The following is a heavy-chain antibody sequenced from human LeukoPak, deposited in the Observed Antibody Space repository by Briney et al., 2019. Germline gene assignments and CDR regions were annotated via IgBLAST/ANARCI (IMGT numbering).Heavy chain of an antibody. D-gene: IGHD1-26*01. CDR3: ARGGSYLSAFDI. CDR1: GGSISSSNW. V-gene: IGHV4-4*02. J-gene: IGHJ3*02. Sequence: KPSGTLSLTCAVSGGSISSSNWWSWIRQPPGKGLEWIGEIYHSGSTNYNPSLKSRVTISVDTSKNQFSLKLSSVTAADTAVYYCARGGSYLSAFDIWGQGTMVTVSS. CDR2: IYHSGST.